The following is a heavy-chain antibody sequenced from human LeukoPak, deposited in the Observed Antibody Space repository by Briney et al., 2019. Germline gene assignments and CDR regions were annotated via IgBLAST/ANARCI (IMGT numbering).Heavy chain of an antibody. V-gene: IGHV4-59*01. CDR3: ARGDYYYYYYMDV. CDR1: GGSISDYY. J-gene: IGHJ6*03. CDR2: IYYTGST. Sequence: SETLSLTCTVSGGSISDYYWNWIRQPPGKGLEWIGYIYYTGSTNYNPSLKSRVTISVDTSKNQFSLNLSSVTAADTAVYYCARGDYYYYYYMDVWGKGTTVTVSS.